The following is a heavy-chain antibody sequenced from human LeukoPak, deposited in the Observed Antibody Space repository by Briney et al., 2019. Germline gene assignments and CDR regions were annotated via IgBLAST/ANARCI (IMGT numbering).Heavy chain of an antibody. D-gene: IGHD6-19*01. V-gene: IGHV3-48*02. J-gene: IGHJ4*02. Sequence: GGSLRLSCAASGFTFTTYSMNWVRQAPGKGLEWISYISSSSSTIHYADSVKGRFTTSRDNAKSSVYLQVNSLRDEDTAVYYCARGGSSGDFEYWGRGILVTVSS. CDR3: ARGGSSGDFEY. CDR1: GFTFTTYS. CDR2: ISSSSSTI.